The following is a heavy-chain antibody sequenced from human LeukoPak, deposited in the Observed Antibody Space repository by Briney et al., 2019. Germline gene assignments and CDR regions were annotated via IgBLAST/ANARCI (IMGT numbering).Heavy chain of an antibody. CDR3: AKDRDSSWYARGSLGY. V-gene: IGHV3-30*18. Sequence: PGGSLRLSCAASGFTFSSYGMHWVRQAPGKGLEWVAVISYDGSNKYYADSVKGRFTISRDNSKNTLYLQMNSLRAEDTAVYYCAKDRDSSWYARGSLGYWGQGTLVTVSS. CDR2: ISYDGSNK. D-gene: IGHD6-13*01. J-gene: IGHJ4*02. CDR1: GFTFSSYG.